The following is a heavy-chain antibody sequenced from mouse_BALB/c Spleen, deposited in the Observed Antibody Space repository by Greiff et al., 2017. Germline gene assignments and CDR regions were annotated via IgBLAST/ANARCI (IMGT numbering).Heavy chain of an antibody. CDR1: GFTFSSYG. J-gene: IGHJ2*01. V-gene: IGHV5-6-3*01. CDR2: INSNGGST. Sequence: EVHLVESGGGLVQPGGSLKLSCAASGFTFSSYGMSWVRQTPDKRLELVATINSNGGSTYYPDSVKGRFTISRDNAKNTLYLQMSSLKSEDTAMYYCARSIYYFDYWGQGTTLTVSS. CDR3: ARSIYYFDY. D-gene: IGHD2-3*01.